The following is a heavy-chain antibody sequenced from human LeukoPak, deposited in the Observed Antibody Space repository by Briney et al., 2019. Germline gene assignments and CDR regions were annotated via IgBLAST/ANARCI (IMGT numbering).Heavy chain of an antibody. Sequence: PGRSLRLSCAASGFTFSSYAMSWVRQAPGKGLEWVSAISGSGGSTYYADSVKGRFTISRDNSKNTLYLQMNSLRAEDTAVYYCANLYQLRKGGFDYWGQGTLVTVSS. D-gene: IGHD2-2*01. CDR2: ISGSGGST. CDR3: ANLYQLRKGGFDY. V-gene: IGHV3-23*01. CDR1: GFTFSSYA. J-gene: IGHJ4*02.